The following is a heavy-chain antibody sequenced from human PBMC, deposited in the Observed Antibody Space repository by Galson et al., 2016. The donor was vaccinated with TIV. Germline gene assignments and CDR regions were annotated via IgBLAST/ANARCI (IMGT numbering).Heavy chain of an antibody. CDR3: ATGHSGGGNFYYYYMNV. CDR1: RYTFTSYD. V-gene: IGHV1-8*01. CDR2: MNPDSGSR. J-gene: IGHJ6*03. Sequence: SVKVSCKASRYTFTSYDFHWVRQATGQGLEWMGWMNPDSGSRGYAQRFQDRLTMTRNISTSTVYMELNGLTYEDAAVYYCATGHSGGGNFYYYYMNVWGTGTTVTVSS. D-gene: IGHD2-15*01.